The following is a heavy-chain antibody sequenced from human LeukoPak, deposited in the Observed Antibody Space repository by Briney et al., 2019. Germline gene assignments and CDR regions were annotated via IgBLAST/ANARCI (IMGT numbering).Heavy chain of an antibody. V-gene: IGHV1-69*13. CDR3: ARDTTPYYDILTGYYMRLDY. D-gene: IGHD3-9*01. CDR2: IIPIFGTA. CDR1: GGTFSSYA. J-gene: IGHJ4*02. Sequence: SVKVSCKASGGTFSSYAISWVRQAPGQGLEWMGGIIPIFGTANYAQKFQGRVTITADESTSTAYMELSSLRSEDTAVYYCARDTTPYYDILTGYYMRLDYWGQGTLVTVSS.